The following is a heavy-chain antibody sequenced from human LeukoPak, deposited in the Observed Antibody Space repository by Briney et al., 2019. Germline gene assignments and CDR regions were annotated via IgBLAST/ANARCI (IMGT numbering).Heavy chain of an antibody. J-gene: IGHJ3*02. CDR2: IVVGSGNT. V-gene: IGHV1-58*01. CDR1: GFTFTSSA. D-gene: IGHD2-2*01. CDR3: AAREYCSSTSCYGAFDI. Sequence: ASVKVSCKASGFTFTSSAVQWVRQARGRRFEWIGWIVVGSGNTNYAQKFQERVTITRDMSASTAYMELSSLRSEDTAVYYCAAREYCSSTSCYGAFDIWGQGTMVTVSS.